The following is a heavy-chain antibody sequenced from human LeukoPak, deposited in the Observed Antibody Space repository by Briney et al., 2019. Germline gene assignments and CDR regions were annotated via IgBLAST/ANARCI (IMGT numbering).Heavy chain of an antibody. Sequence: PGGSLRLSCAASGFTLSSYTMNWVRQAPGKGLEWVPSIDSSSSYIYYADSVKGRFTISRDNARNSLYLQMNSLRAEDTAVYYCARDPTSSWETAFDMWGQGTMVTVSS. V-gene: IGHV3-21*01. CDR1: GFTLSSYT. CDR3: ARDPTSSWETAFDM. CDR2: IDSSSSYI. D-gene: IGHD1-26*01. J-gene: IGHJ3*02.